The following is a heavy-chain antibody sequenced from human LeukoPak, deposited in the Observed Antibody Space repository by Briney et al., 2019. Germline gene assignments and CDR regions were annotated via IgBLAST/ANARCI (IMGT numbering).Heavy chain of an antibody. Sequence: SETLSLTCAVSGYSISSGYYWGWIRQPPGKGLEWIGSIYHSGSTYYNPSLKSRVTISVDTFKNQFSLKLSSVTAADTAVYYCARTSYYYDSSGYSHFDYWGQGTLVTVSS. V-gene: IGHV4-38-2*01. CDR1: GYSISSGYY. CDR3: ARTSYYYDSSGYSHFDY. D-gene: IGHD3-22*01. J-gene: IGHJ4*02. CDR2: IYHSGST.